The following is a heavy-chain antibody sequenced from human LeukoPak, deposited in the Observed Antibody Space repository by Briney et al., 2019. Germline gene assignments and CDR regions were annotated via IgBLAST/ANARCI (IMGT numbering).Heavy chain of an antibody. CDR2: IIPILGIA. V-gene: IGHV1-69*04. CDR3: ATSVRYSSGFDY. CDR1: GGTFSSYA. Sequence: GASVKVSCKASGGTFSSYAISWVRQAPGQGLEWMGRIIPILGIANYAQKFQGRVTITADKSTSTAYMELSSLRSEDTAVYYCATSVRYSSGFDYWGQGTLVTVSS. J-gene: IGHJ4*02. D-gene: IGHD6-19*01.